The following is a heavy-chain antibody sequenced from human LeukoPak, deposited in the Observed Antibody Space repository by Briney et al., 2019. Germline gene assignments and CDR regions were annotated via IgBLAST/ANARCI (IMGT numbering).Heavy chain of an antibody. D-gene: IGHD2-15*01. J-gene: IGHJ4*02. Sequence: ASVKVSCKASRGTFSSYAISWVRQAPGQELEWMGGIIPIFGTANYAQKFQGRVTITADESTSTAYMELSSLRSEDTAVYYCARAGPADGPPSYSRYVYCGERALVTVSS. CDR3: ARAGPADGPPSYSRYVY. CDR1: RGTFSSYA. CDR2: IIPIFGTA. V-gene: IGHV1-69*01.